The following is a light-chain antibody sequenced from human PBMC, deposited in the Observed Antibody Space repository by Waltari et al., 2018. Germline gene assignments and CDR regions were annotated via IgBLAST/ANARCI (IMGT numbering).Light chain of an antibody. CDR3: QHYVRLPAT. Sequence: EIVLTQSPGTLSLSPGERATLSCRASQSVGRTLAWYQQKPGQAPRLLMYGASSRATGTPDRFSGSGSGTDFSLTISRLEPEDFAVYYCQHYVRLPATFGQGTKVE. J-gene: IGKJ1*01. CDR2: GAS. V-gene: IGKV3-20*01. CDR1: QSVGRT.